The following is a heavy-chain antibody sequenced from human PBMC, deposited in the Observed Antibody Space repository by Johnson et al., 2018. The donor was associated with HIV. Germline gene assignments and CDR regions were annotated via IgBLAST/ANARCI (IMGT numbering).Heavy chain of an antibody. J-gene: IGHJ3*02. CDR2: ISGSGGST. CDR1: GFTFSSYA. V-gene: IGHV3-23*04. D-gene: IGHD2-15*01. Sequence: VQLVESGGGLVQPGGSLRLSCAASGFTFSSYAMSWVRQAPGKGLEWVSAISGSGGSTYYADSVKGRFTISRDNSKNTLYLHMNSLRAEDTALYYCARDLGVVVATNAFDIWGQGTMVTVSS. CDR3: ARDLGVVVATNAFDI.